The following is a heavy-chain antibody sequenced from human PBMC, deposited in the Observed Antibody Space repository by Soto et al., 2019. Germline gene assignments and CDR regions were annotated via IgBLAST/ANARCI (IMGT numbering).Heavy chain of an antibody. CDR1: GFTFSSYA. J-gene: IGHJ4*02. V-gene: IGHV3-23*01. CDR3: AKVYNYGEPLLFDY. CDR2: ISGSGGGA. Sequence: GGSLRLSCAASGFTFSSYAMSWVRQAPGKGLEWVSAISGSGGGAYYSDSVKGRFTVSRDDSQKTLYLQMRSLRVDDTAVYYCAKVYNYGEPLLFDYWGQGTLVTVSS. D-gene: IGHD3-16*01.